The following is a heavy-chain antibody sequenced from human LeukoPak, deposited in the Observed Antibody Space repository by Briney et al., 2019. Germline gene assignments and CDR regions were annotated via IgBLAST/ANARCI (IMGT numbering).Heavy chain of an antibody. CDR2: VSASANST. Sequence: GGSLRLSCAASGFMFDIYAMTWVRQAPGKGLDWVSGVSASANSTYYADAVKGRFSISRDNARNTLYLQMNSLSVDDTAVHYCARGPSCSSHSCYVIGALDIWGQGTLVTVSS. V-gene: IGHV3-23*01. CDR1: GFMFDIYA. D-gene: IGHD2-2*01. CDR3: ARGPSCSSHSCYVIGALDI. J-gene: IGHJ3*02.